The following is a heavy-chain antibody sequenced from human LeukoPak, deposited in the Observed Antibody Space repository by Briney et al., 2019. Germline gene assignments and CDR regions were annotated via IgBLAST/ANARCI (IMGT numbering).Heavy chain of an antibody. CDR1: GYIITGYY. J-gene: IGHJ4*02. CDR2: IYPKSGGT. D-gene: IGHD1-26*01. V-gene: IGHV1-2*06. Sequence: GASVKVSCKASGYIITGYYLHWVRQAPGQGLEWMGRIYPKSGGTNYAQKFQGRVSMTKDTSISIAYMELSRLRSDDTAVYYCARGRDGSSYYFDYWGQGTLVTVSS. CDR3: ARGRDGSSYYFDY.